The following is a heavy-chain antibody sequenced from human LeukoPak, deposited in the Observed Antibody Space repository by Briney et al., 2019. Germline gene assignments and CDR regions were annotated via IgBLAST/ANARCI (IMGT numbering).Heavy chain of an antibody. Sequence: ASVKVSCKASGYTFTGNYMHWVRQAPGQGLEWMGRINPDSGGSNYAQKFQGRVTMTRDTSISTAYMAVSRLRSDDTAVYYCARENSSFDLWGRGTLVTVSS. CDR2: INPDSGGS. CDR3: ARENSSFDL. V-gene: IGHV1-2*02. J-gene: IGHJ2*01. D-gene: IGHD6-13*01. CDR1: GYTFTGNY.